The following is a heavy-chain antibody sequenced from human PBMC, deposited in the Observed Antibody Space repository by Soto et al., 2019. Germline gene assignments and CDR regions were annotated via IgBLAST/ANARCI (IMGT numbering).Heavy chain of an antibody. CDR1: DGSLRSVGHY. CDR2: IYYSGST. J-gene: IGHJ6*02. CDR3: ARESGGYDSSTRYGLDV. Sequence: PSAPLSLTCSVSDGSLRSVGHYWTGIRPQPGKGLEWIGYIYYSGSTDYNPSLKSRVTISVDRSKNQFSLNLSSVTAADTAIYYCARESGGYDSSTRYGLDVWGQGTTVTVSS. D-gene: IGHD6-25*01. V-gene: IGHV4-31*03.